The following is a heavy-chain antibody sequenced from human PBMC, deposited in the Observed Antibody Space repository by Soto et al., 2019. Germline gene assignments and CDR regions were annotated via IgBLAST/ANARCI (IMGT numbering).Heavy chain of an antibody. J-gene: IGHJ6*02. CDR2: IIPLFGSA. V-gene: IGHV1-69*06. CDR1: GGTFRSYA. D-gene: IGHD3-10*01. Sequence: SVKVSCKASGGTFRSYAISWVRQAPGQGLEWVGGIIPLFGSANYAQKFQGRVTTTANKSTSTAYMELSSLRSEDTAVYYCALWSTIRRRSASYHYGMDVWGQGTTVTVSS. CDR3: ALWSTIRRRSASYHYGMDV.